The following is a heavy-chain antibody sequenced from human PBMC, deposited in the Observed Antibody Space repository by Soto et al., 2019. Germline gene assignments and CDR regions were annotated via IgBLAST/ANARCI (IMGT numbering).Heavy chain of an antibody. CDR2: ISSSGSTI. CDR1: GFTFSDYY. J-gene: IGHJ4*02. Sequence: GGSLRLSCAASGFTFSDYYMTWIRQAPGKGPEWVSNISSSGSTIYYADSVKGRFTTTRDNAKNSLYLQMNSLRAEETALYYCARGTKACFDYWGQGTLVTVSS. V-gene: IGHV3-11*01. D-gene: IGHD2-8*01. CDR3: ARGTKACFDY.